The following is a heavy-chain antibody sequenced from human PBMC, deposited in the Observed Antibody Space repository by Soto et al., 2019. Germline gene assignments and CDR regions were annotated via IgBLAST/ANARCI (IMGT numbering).Heavy chain of an antibody. D-gene: IGHD3-3*01. CDR2: ISAYNGNT. J-gene: IGHJ5*02. Sequence: ASVKVSCKASGGTFSSYAISLVRQAPGQGLEWMGWISAYNGNTNYAQKLQGRVTMTTDTSTSTAYMELRSLRSDDTAVYYCARDYDFWSGLNWFDPWGQGTLVTVSS. CDR1: GGTFSSYA. V-gene: IGHV1-18*01. CDR3: ARDYDFWSGLNWFDP.